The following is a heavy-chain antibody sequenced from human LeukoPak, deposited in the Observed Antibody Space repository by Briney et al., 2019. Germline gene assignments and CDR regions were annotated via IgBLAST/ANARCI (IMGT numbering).Heavy chain of an antibody. D-gene: IGHD7-27*01. CDR3: AREALTGDDAFDI. J-gene: IGHJ3*02. CDR2: INHSGST. V-gene: IGHV4-34*01. Sequence: SETLSLTCAVYGGSFSGYYWSWIRQPPGKGLEWIGEINHSGSTNYNPSLKSRVTISVDTSKNQFSLKLSSVTAADTAVYCCAREALTGDDAFDIWGQGTMVTVSS. CDR1: GGSFSGYY.